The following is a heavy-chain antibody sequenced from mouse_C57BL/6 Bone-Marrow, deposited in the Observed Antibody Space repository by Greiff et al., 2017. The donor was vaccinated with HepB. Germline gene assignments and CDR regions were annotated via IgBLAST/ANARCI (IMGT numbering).Heavy chain of an antibody. J-gene: IGHJ2*01. Sequence: QVQLQQSGAELVMPGASVKLSCKASGYTFTSYWMHWVKQRPGQGLEWIGEIDPSDSYTNYNQKFKGKSTLTVDKSSSTAYMQLSSLTSEDSAVYYCARIYYYGSSHLDYWGQGTTLTVSS. CDR1: GYTFTSYW. D-gene: IGHD1-1*01. V-gene: IGHV1-69*01. CDR2: IDPSDSYT. CDR3: ARIYYYGSSHLDY.